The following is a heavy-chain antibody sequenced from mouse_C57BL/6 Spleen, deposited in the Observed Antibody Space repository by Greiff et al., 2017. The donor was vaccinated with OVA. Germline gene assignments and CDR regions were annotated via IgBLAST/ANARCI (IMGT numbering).Heavy chain of an antibody. J-gene: IGHJ2*01. Sequence: VQLQQSGAELVKPGASVKISCKASGYAFSSYWMNWVKQRPGKGLEWIGQIYPGDGDTNYNGKLKGKATLTADKSSSTAYMQLSSLTSEDSAVYFCARDYYGSSHDYWGQGTTLTVSS. V-gene: IGHV1-80*01. D-gene: IGHD1-1*01. CDR1: GYAFSSYW. CDR3: ARDYYGSSHDY. CDR2: IYPGDGDT.